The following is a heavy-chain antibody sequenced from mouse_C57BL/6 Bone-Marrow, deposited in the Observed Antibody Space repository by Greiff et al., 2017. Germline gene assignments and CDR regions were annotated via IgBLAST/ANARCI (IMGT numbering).Heavy chain of an antibody. CDR1: GFTFSSYG. V-gene: IGHV5-6*01. CDR3: ARKLYSAWFAY. J-gene: IGHJ3*01. D-gene: IGHD3-3*01. Sequence: EVNLVESGGDLVKPGGSLKLSCAASGFTFSSYGMSWVRQTPDKRLEWVATISSGGSYTYYPDSVKGRFTISRDNAKNTLYLQMSSLKSEDTAMYYCARKLYSAWFAYWGQGTLVTVSA. CDR2: ISSGGSYT.